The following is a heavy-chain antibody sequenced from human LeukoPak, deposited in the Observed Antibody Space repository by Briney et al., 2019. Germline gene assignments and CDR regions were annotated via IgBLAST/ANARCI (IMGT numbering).Heavy chain of an antibody. V-gene: IGHV4-59*01. CDR1: GGSISSYY. CDR3: ARDDGRSGDALDI. Sequence: SETLSLTCTVSGGSISSYYWSWIRQHPGKGLEWIGYIYYSGSTNYNPSLKSRVTISVDTSKNQFSLKLSSVTAADTAVYYCARDDGRSGDALDIWGQGTMVTVSS. CDR2: IYYSGST. D-gene: IGHD1-26*01. J-gene: IGHJ3*02.